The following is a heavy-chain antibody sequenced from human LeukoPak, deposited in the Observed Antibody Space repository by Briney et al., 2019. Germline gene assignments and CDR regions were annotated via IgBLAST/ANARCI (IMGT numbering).Heavy chain of an antibody. CDR1: GGSIGSYY. CDR2: INYTGGT. Sequence: SETLSLTCTVSGGSIGSYYWSWIRQPPGKGLEWVGDINYTGGTNYNPSLKSRVTIPVDTSKNQFSLQLSSVTAADTAVYYCARSYSYGYGDYYYGMDVWGKGTTVTVSS. V-gene: IGHV4-59*01. J-gene: IGHJ6*04. CDR3: ARSYSYGYGDYYYGMDV. D-gene: IGHD5-18*01.